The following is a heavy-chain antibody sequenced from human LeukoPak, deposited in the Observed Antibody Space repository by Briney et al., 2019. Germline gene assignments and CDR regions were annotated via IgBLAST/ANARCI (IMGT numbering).Heavy chain of an antibody. CDR1: GGAFSGHS. CDR3: ARGRSYEYGDYDY. D-gene: IGHD3-16*01. Sequence: SETLSLTCAVYGGAFSGHSWSWIRQPPGKGLEWIGEIDPNGTTNYNPSLKSRVIVSVDTSKNQFSLNLNSVTAADTALYYCARGRSYEYGDYDYWGQGTLVTVSS. V-gene: IGHV4-34*01. CDR2: IDPNGTT. J-gene: IGHJ4*02.